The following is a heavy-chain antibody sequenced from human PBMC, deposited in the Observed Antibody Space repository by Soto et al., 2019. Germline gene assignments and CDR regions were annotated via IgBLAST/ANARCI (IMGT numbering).Heavy chain of an antibody. CDR2: IYYSGST. J-gene: IGHJ6*02. CDR3: ASYGVWWLTVKSYGMDV. V-gene: IGHV4-39*01. Sequence: SETLSLTCTVSGGSISSSSYYWGWIRQPPGKGLEWIGSIYYSGSTYYNPSLKSRVTISVDTSKNQFSLKLSSVTAADTAVYYCASYGVWWLTVKSYGMDVCGPGTTVTVS. CDR1: GGSISSSSYY. D-gene: IGHD2-8*01.